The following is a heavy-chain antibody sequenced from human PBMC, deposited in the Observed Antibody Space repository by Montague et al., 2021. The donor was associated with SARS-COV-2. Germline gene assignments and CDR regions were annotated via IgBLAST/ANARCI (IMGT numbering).Heavy chain of an antibody. CDR2: IYYSGST. D-gene: IGHD6-13*01. Sequence: SETLSLTCTVSSRSISSYYWSWIWQPPGKGLEWIWYIYYSGSTNYNSSLKSRVTISVDTSKNQFSLKLSSVTAADTAVYYSARGAGYSGSWYLVVEIWGQGTMVTVSS. CDR1: SRSISSYY. CDR3: ARGAGYSGSWYLVVEI. J-gene: IGHJ3*02. V-gene: IGHV4-59*01.